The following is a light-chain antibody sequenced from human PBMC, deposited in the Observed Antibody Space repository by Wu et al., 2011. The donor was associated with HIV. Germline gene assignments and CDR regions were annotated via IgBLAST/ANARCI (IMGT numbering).Light chain of an antibody. CDR3: HQYGSGYLYK. CDR2: GAS. Sequence: EIVLRQFPSTQSLSPGERALFSCRASQRLSSRSLAWYQQKRGQPPRLLISGASIRATGIPDKFSGAGAGTDFSLIISGLEPEDSAVYYCHQYGSGYLYKFGQGTKLEIK. J-gene: IGKJ2*01. CDR1: QRLSSRS. V-gene: IGKV3-20*01.